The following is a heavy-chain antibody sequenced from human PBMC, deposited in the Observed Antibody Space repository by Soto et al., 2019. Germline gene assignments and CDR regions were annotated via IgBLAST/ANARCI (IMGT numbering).Heavy chain of an antibody. CDR3: AREGRPVVPATQPYWYFDL. CDR2: IWYDGSDK. Sequence: QVQLVESGGGVVQPGRSLRLSCAASGFTFSSYGMHWVRQAPGKGLEWVAVIWYDGSDKYYADSVKGRFTISRDNSKNTLYLQRNSRRAEEPAVYCCAREGRPVVPATQPYWYFDLWGRGTLVTVSS. V-gene: IGHV3-33*01. CDR1: GFTFSSYG. J-gene: IGHJ2*01. D-gene: IGHD2-21*02.